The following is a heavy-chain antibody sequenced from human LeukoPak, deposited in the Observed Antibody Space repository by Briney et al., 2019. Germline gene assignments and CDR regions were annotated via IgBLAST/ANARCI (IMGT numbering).Heavy chain of an antibody. CDR1: GFTFSSYA. D-gene: IGHD1-26*01. Sequence: PGGSLRLSCAASGFTFSSYAMSWVRQAPGKGLEWVSAISGSGGSTYYADSVEGRFTISRDNSENTLYLQMNSLRAEDTAVYYCAKGLGATYYFDYWGQGTLVTVSS. CDR2: ISGSGGST. V-gene: IGHV3-23*01. CDR3: AKGLGATYYFDY. J-gene: IGHJ4*02.